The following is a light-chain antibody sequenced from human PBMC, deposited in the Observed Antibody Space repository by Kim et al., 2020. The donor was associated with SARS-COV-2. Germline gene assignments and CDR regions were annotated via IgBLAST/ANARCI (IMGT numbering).Light chain of an antibody. CDR2: EVS. CDR1: QTLLHSDGRTY. CDR3: MQGKHLPLT. Sequence: DIVMTQTPLSLSVTPGQPASISCRSSQTLLHSDGRTYLYWYLQRPGQSPHLLINEVSSRVSGVPDRFSGSGSGTDFTLKISRVEAEDVGIYYCMQGKHLPLTFGGGTKVDIK. J-gene: IGKJ4*01. V-gene: IGKV2-29*02.